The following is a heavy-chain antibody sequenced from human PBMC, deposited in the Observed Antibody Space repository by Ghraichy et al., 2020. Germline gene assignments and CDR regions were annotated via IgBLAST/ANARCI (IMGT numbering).Heavy chain of an antibody. Sequence: ASVKVSCKASGYTFTSYCISWVRQAPGQGLEWMGWISAYNGNTNYAQKLQGRVTMTTDTSTSTAYMELRSLRSDDTSVYYCASGPRYYYYMDVWGKGTTVTVSS. CDR2: ISAYNGNT. J-gene: IGHJ6*03. CDR3: ASGPRYYYYMDV. V-gene: IGHV1-18*01. CDR1: GYTFTSYC.